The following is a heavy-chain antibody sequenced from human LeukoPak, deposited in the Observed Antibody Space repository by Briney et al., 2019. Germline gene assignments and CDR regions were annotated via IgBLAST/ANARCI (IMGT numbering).Heavy chain of an antibody. CDR3: ARFKRVGSSGWPLDY. V-gene: IGHV1-46*01. CDR2: INPSGGST. D-gene: IGHD6-19*01. J-gene: IGHJ4*02. Sequence: ASVKVSRKASGYTFTSYYMHWVRQAPGQGLEGMGIINPSGGSTSYAQKFQGRVTMTRDTSTSTVYMELSSLRSEDTAVYYCARFKRVGSSGWPLDYWGQGTLVTVSS. CDR1: GYTFTSYY.